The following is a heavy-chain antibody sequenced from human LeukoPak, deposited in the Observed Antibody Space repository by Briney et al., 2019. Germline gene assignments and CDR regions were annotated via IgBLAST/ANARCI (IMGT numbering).Heavy chain of an antibody. V-gene: IGHV1-69*06. D-gene: IGHD3-16*01. CDR2: IIPIFGTA. CDR1: GGSFSDYA. CDR3: AKQGAVRQDYYMDV. Sequence: SVKVSCKASGGSFSDYAISWVRQAPGQGLEWMGRIIPIFGTANYAQKFQGRVTITADIVSSTAHMELTNLTSGDTAVYFCAKQGAVRQDYYMDVWGNGTTVTVPS. J-gene: IGHJ6*03.